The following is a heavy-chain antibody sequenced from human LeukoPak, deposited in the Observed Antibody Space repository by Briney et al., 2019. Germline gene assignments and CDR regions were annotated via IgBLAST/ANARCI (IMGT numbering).Heavy chain of an antibody. V-gene: IGHV4-59*08. CDR1: GASTSSRY. Sequence: SETLSLTCSASGASTSSRYWSWIRQSPGRTLEWIGHIYNGRSTKYNPSLTSRVTISVDTSKNQFSLSLTSVTAADTAVYYCGVLYYYYYYMDVWGKGTTVTVSS. D-gene: IGHD4/OR15-4a*01. CDR3: GVLYYYYYYMDV. J-gene: IGHJ6*03. CDR2: IYNGRST.